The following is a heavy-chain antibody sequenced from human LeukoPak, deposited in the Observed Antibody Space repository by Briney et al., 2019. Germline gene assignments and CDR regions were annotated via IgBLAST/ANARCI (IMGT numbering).Heavy chain of an antibody. J-gene: IGHJ6*02. D-gene: IGHD2-2*01. CDR2: INPNSGGT. CDR1: GYTLTELS. CDR3: AREKVRQSGMDV. V-gene: IGHV1-2*06. Sequence: GASVKVSCKVSGYTLTELSMHWVRQAPGQGLEWMGRINPNSGGTNYAQKFQGRVTVTRDTSISTAYMELSRLRSDDTAVYYCAREKVRQSGMDVWGQGTTVTVSS.